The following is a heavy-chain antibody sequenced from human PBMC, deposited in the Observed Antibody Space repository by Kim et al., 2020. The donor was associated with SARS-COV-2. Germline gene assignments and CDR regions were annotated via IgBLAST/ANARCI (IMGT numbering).Heavy chain of an antibody. CDR2: ISNDGNNK. CDR1: AFTLSTYA. CDR3: ARDLNRWYLSDAFAI. V-gene: IGHV3-30*04. Sequence: GGSLRLSCAASAFTLSTYAIHWVRQAPGKGLEWVAVISNDGNNKYYTDSVKGRFTISRDVSKNTVYLQMSRLRPDDTAVYYCARDLNRWYLSDAFAIWGQGTTVSVSS. J-gene: IGHJ3*02. D-gene: IGHD1-20*01.